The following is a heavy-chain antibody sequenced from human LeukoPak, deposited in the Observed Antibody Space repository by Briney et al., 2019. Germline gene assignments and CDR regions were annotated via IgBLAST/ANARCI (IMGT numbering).Heavy chain of an antibody. Sequence: AGGSLRLSCAASGFTFSDYYMSWVRQAPGKGLEWVSVIFSDGSTFYADSVKGRFTISRHNSENTLYLQLNSLRLGDTAVYYCAGGGYSYVWDYWGQGTHVTVSS. CDR2: IFSDGST. D-gene: IGHD5-18*01. J-gene: IGHJ4*02. V-gene: IGHV3-53*04. CDR1: GFTFSDYY. CDR3: AGGGYSYVWDY.